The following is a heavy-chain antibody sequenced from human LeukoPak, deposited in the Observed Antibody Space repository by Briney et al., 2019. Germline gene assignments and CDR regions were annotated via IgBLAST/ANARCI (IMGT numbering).Heavy chain of an antibody. D-gene: IGHD3-22*01. CDR1: GFTFSSYS. V-gene: IGHV3-21*01. Sequence: GGSLRLSCASSGFTFSSYSMNWVRQAPGKGLEWVSSISSSSSYIYNADSVKGRFTISRDNAKNSLYLQMKSLRAEDTAVYYCARGSLLTMIVVVKGAFDIWGQGTMVSVSS. CDR3: ARGSLLTMIVVVKGAFDI. J-gene: IGHJ3*02. CDR2: ISSSSSYI.